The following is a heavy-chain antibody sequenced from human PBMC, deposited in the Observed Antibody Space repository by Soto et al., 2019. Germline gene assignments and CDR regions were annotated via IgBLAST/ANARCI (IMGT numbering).Heavy chain of an antibody. CDR1: GGSVSSGYYY. J-gene: IGHJ4*02. Sequence: QVQLQESGPGLVKPSETLSLTCTVSGGSVSSGYYYWSWIRQPPKKGLEWIGYIYHTGSTNYNPSLESRTTISADTSQTQFSLKLGSFTAADTAVYYCARYTDGLDDWGQGTLVTVSS. V-gene: IGHV4-61*01. CDR2: IYHTGST. D-gene: IGHD5-18*01. CDR3: ARYTDGLDD.